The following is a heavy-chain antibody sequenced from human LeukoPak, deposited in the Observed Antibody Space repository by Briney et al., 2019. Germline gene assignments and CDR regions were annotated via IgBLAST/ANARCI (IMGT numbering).Heavy chain of an antibody. CDR2: FNPENGNT. CDR3: ARGPYSSSWLDY. V-gene: IGHV1-18*01. D-gene: IGHD6-13*01. Sequence: ASVKVSCKASGYSFVGYGITWVRQAPGQGLEWVGWFNPENGNTNYAQKVQGRVTMTADTSTSTAYMELRSLRSDDTAVYYCARGPYSSSWLDYWGQGTLVTVSS. CDR1: GYSFVGYG. J-gene: IGHJ4*02.